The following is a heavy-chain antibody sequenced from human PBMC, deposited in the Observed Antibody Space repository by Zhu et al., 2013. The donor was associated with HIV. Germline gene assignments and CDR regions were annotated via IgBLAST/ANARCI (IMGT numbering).Heavy chain of an antibody. D-gene: IGHD5-12*01. Sequence: QVQLQESGPGLVKPSETLSLTCTVSGGSISSYYWSWIRQPPGKGLEWIGYIYYSGSTNYNPSLKSRVTISVDTSKNQFSLKLSSVTAADTAVYYCARGDVDIVAGAKEGPSNYYYYYGMDVWGQGTTVTVSS. J-gene: IGHJ6*02. CDR3: ARGDVDIVAGAKEGPSNYYYYYGMDV. CDR1: GGSISSYY. CDR2: IYYSGST. V-gene: IGHV4-59*01.